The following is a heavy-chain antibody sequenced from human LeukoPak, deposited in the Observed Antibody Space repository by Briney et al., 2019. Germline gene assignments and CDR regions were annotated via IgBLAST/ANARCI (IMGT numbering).Heavy chain of an antibody. D-gene: IGHD6-13*01. Sequence: PSETLSLTCTVSGGSISSYYWSWIRQPPGMGLEWIGYIFHSGSTDYNPSLKSRVTISVDTSKSQFSLKLSSVTAADTAVYYCARLAAAGTNFDYWGQGTLVTVSS. J-gene: IGHJ4*02. CDR1: GGSISSYY. CDR2: IFHSGST. CDR3: ARLAAAGTNFDY. V-gene: IGHV4-59*01.